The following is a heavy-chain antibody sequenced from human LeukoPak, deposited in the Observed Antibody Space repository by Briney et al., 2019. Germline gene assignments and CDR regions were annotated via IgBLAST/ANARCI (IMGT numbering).Heavy chain of an antibody. CDR1: GGSFSGYY. D-gene: IGHD5-18*01. J-gene: IGHJ3*02. V-gene: IGHV4-34*01. CDR3: ARTNTAMVTKNAFDI. Sequence: SETLSLTCAVYGGSFSGYYWSWIRQPPGKGLEWIGEINHSGSTNYNPSLKSRVTISVDTSKNQFSLKLSSVTAADTAVYYCARTNTAMVTKNAFDIWGQGTMVTVSS. CDR2: INHSGST.